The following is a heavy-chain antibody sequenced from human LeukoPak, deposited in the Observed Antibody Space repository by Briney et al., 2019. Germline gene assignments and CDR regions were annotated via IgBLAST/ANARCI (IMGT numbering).Heavy chain of an antibody. V-gene: IGHV3-7*03. CDR2: IKEDGSRR. Sequence: PGGSLRLSCEGSAFIFSGHWMNWVRQALGKGPEWVANIKEDGSRRYYSESVRGRFTISRDNSENSLYLQMNSLRAEDTAVYYCATHWRGRWGQGTLVTVSS. D-gene: IGHD1-1*01. CDR3: ATHWRGR. J-gene: IGHJ4*02. CDR1: AFIFSGHW.